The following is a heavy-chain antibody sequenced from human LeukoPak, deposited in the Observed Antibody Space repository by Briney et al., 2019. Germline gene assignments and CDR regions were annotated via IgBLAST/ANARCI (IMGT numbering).Heavy chain of an antibody. CDR3: ASSIAAAGKLDY. Sequence: GGSLRLSCAASGFTFSSYAMHWVRQAPGKGLEWVAVISYDGSNKYYADPVKGRFTISRDNSKNTLYLQMNSLRAEDTAVYYCASSIAAAGKLDYWGQGTLVTVSS. J-gene: IGHJ4*02. CDR2: ISYDGSNK. D-gene: IGHD6-13*01. V-gene: IGHV3-30*04. CDR1: GFTFSSYA.